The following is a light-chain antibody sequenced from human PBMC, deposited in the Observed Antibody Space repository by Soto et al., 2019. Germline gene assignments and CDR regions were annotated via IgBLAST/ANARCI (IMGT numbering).Light chain of an antibody. CDR3: QQSYSTPRT. V-gene: IGKV1-39*01. J-gene: IGKJ1*01. CDR1: QSISSS. Sequence: DIQMTQSPSSLSASVGDRVTITCRASQSISSSLNWYRQRPGKAHQLLIYDGSTLQSGVPSRFIGSGSGTDFTLTISSLQPEDFAADRCQQSYSTPRTCGQGTKVEMK. CDR2: DGS.